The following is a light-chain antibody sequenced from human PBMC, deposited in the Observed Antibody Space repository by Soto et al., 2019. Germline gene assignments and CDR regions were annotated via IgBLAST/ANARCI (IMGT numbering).Light chain of an antibody. CDR2: GAA. CDR3: QQYHNWPA. CDR1: QSVFSS. Sequence: EIVLTQSPATLSVSPGERATLSCRASQSVFSSLAWFQQKPGQAPRLLIYGAATRATVIPARFSGSGSGTEFSLTISSLQSEDFAVYCCQQYHNWPAFGQGTKVEIK. J-gene: IGKJ1*01. V-gene: IGKV3-15*01.